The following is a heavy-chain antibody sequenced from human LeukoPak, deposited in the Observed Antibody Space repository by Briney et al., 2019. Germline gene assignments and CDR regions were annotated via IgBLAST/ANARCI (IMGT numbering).Heavy chain of an antibody. CDR2: INPNSGGT. V-gene: IGHV1-2*02. Sequence: VSVKVSCKTSGYTFTGYYMHWVRQAPGQGLEWMGWINPNSGGTNYAQKFQGRVTMTRDTSISTVYMELSTLRSDDTAMYYCARTAISGSYPDVFDIWGQGTMVTVSS. CDR3: ARTAISGSYPDVFDI. J-gene: IGHJ3*02. D-gene: IGHD1-26*01. CDR1: GYTFTGYY.